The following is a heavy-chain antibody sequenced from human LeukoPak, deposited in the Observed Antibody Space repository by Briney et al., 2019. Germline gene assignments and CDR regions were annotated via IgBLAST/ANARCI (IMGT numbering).Heavy chain of an antibody. CDR1: GGSVSSGIYY. J-gene: IGHJ4*02. CDR3: ARIHRYCSGGACYVLDN. D-gene: IGHD2-15*01. Sequence: SETLSLTCTVSGGSVSSGIYYWSWIRRPPGKGLEWIGYMYYSGSANYNPSLKSRITISVDTSRNQFSLQLSSVTAADTAVYYCARIHRYCSGGACYVLDNWGQGTLVAVSS. V-gene: IGHV4-61*01. CDR2: MYYSGSA.